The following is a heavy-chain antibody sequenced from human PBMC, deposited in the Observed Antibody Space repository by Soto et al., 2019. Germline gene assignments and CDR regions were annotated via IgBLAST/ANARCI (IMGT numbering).Heavy chain of an antibody. D-gene: IGHD3-10*01. CDR1: GASINNFAYY. CDR2: VYYNENT. V-gene: IGHV4-39*01. Sequence: SETLSLTCSVSGASINNFAYYWGWIRQPPGKGLQWIGTVYYNENTYYNPSLKSRVAISVDTAKNQFSLNLRSVTAADTAIYFCARRERYYGSPGWFDPWGQGTLVTVSS. J-gene: IGHJ5*01. CDR3: ARRERYYGSPGWFDP.